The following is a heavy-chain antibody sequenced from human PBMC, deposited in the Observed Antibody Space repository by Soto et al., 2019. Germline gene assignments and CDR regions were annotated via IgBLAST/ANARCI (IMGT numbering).Heavy chain of an antibody. CDR1: GFSLDTSGVA. Sequence: QITLKESGPTLVKPTQTLTLTCTFSGFSLDTSGVAVGWIRQPPGKGLEWLSVIYWDDDKRSSPSLRSRLPIPKDTSHNQVVLRMTNMAPAETATYYCAHRDRASGGLFDYWGQGSLVTVSS. J-gene: IGHJ4*02. V-gene: IGHV2-5*02. CDR3: AHRDRASGGLFDY. CDR2: IYWDDDK. D-gene: IGHD3-10*01.